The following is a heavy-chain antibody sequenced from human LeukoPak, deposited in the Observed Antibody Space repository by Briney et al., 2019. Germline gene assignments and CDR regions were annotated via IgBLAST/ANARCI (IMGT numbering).Heavy chain of an antibody. CDR2: ISDTGGYT. V-gene: IGHV3-23*01. Sequence: PGGSLRLSCAASGFTFSNYAMSWVRQAPGKGLECVSSISDTGGYTYYADSVKGRFITSRDNSKDTLYLQMNSLRAEDTAVYYCAKSPTISAAAYWGQGTLVTVSS. CDR1: GFTFSNYA. CDR3: AKSPTISAAAY. D-gene: IGHD6-13*01. J-gene: IGHJ4*02.